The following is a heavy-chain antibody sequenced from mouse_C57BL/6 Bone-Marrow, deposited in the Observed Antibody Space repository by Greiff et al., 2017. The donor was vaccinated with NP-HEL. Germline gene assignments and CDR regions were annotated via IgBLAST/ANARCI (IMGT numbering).Heavy chain of an antibody. V-gene: IGHV1-15*01. CDR1: GYTFTDYE. Sequence: QVQLQQSGAELVRPGASVTLSCKASGYTFTDYEMHWVKQTPVHGLEWIGAIDPETGGTAYNQKFKGKAILTADKSSSTAYMELRSLTSEDSAVYYCTREGDAPGYWGQGTTLTVSS. CDR3: TREGDAPGY. J-gene: IGHJ2*01. CDR2: IDPETGGT.